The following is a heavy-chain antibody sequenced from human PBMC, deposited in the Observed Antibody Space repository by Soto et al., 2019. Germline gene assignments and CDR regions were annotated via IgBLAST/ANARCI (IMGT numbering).Heavy chain of an antibody. CDR1: GYPFTHYG. Sequence: ASVKVSCKSSGYPFTHYGSTWIRQAPGQGLEWMGWISPFNGNTNYGQTLQGRVTLTTETSTSTVYMELRSLRSEDTAVYYCARDQSFDRTYYYGIDVWGQGTTVTVSS. CDR2: ISPFNGNT. V-gene: IGHV1-18*01. D-gene: IGHD3-16*01. J-gene: IGHJ6*02. CDR3: ARDQSFDRTYYYGIDV.